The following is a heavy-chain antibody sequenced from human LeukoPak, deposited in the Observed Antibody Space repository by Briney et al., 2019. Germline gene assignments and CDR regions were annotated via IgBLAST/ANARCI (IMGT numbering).Heavy chain of an antibody. V-gene: IGHV3-48*01. CDR3: AREYDPFGVVISDY. D-gene: IGHD3-3*01. CDR2: ISSSSSTI. J-gene: IGHJ4*02. CDR1: GFTFSSYS. Sequence: GSLRLSCAASGFTFSSYSMNWVRQAPGKGLEWVSYISSSSSTIYYADSVKGRFTISRDNAKNSLYLQMNSLRAEDTAVYYCAREYDPFGVVISDYWGQGTLVTVSS.